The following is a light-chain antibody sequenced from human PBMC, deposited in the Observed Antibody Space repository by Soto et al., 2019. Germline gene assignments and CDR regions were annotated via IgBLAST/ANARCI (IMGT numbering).Light chain of an antibody. V-gene: IGKV3-20*01. CDR3: KHYNSYSEA. J-gene: IGKJ1*01. CDR2: AAY. CDR1: QNLGSGY. Sequence: EIVLTQSPGTLSLSPGDRATLSCRASQNLGSGYLAWYQQKPGQAPRILIYAAYSRATGIPDRFSGSGSGTDFTLTIRSLQPDDFATYYCKHYNSYSEAFGHGTKVDI.